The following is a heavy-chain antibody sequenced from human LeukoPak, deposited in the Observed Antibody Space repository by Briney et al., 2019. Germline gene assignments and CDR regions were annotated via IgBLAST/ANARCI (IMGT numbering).Heavy chain of an antibody. D-gene: IGHD3-10*01. Sequence: PGGSLRLSCAASGFTFSSYWMSWVRQAPGKGLEWVANIKQDGSEKYYVDSVKGRFTISRDNAKNSLYLQMNSLRAEDTAVYYCARDGGLYSVVLGADYNYFDCWGQGTLVTVSS. V-gene: IGHV3-7*01. CDR1: GFTFSSYW. J-gene: IGHJ4*02. CDR2: IKQDGSEK. CDR3: ARDGGLYSVVLGADYNYFDC.